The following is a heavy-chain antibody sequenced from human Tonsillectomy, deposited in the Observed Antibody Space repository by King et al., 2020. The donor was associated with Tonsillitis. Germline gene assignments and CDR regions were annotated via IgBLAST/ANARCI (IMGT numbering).Heavy chain of an antibody. D-gene: IGHD3-22*01. V-gene: IGHV3-21*01. CDR2: IDSSSGYM. J-gene: IGHJ3*02. Sequence: VQLVESGGGLVKPGGSLRLSCTTSGFSFSNHDMNWVRQAPGKGLEWVSSIDSSSGYMYYADSVKGRFTISRDSAKNSLYLRMNSLRAEDTAVYYCAKDKGAGYYDTSRGTFDSWGQGTVVTVSS. CDR3: AKDKGAGYYDTSRGTFDS. CDR1: GFSFSNHD.